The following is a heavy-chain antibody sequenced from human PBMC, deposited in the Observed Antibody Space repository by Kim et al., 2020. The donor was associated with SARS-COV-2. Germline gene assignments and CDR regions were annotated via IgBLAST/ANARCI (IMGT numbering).Heavy chain of an antibody. V-gene: IGHV1-24*01. CDR3: ATDSPENSTWFPGVYYGMDD. D-gene: IGHD6-13*01. CDR1: EYTLTEIS. Sequence: ASVKVSCKVSEYTLTEISINWVRQAPGKGLEWMGGFDPEDGETIYAQKFQGRVTMTEDTSTDTAYMELSSLTYEDTAVYYCATDSPENSTWFPGVYYGMDDWGQGTTVTVSS. J-gene: IGHJ6*02. CDR2: FDPEDGET.